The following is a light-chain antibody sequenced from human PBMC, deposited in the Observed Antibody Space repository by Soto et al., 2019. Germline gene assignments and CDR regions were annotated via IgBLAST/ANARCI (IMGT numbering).Light chain of an antibody. CDR3: QQYGGLPRT. CDR2: GAS. V-gene: IGKV3-20*01. CDR1: KSVRTSY. J-gene: IGKJ1*01. Sequence: IMLNPSPRTLSLTELQSATFSCRASKSVRTSYLAWYQQKPGQAPRLLIYGASSRATGIPDRFSGSGYGTDFTLTISRLEPEDFATYYCQQYGGLPRTFGQGTKVDIK.